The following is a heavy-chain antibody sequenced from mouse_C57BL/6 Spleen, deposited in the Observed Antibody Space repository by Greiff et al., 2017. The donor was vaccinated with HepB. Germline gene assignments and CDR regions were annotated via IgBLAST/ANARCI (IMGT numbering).Heavy chain of an antibody. Sequence: VQLKESGPELVKPGASVKISCKASGYSFTGYYMHWVKQSHGNILDWIGYIYPYNGVSSYNQKFKGKATLTVDKSSSTAYMELRSLTSEDSAVYYCARELRPDPFWYFDVWGTGTTVTVSS. V-gene: IGHV1-31*01. CDR2: IYPYNGVS. J-gene: IGHJ1*03. CDR1: GYSFTGYY. CDR3: ARELRPDPFWYFDV. D-gene: IGHD1-1*01.